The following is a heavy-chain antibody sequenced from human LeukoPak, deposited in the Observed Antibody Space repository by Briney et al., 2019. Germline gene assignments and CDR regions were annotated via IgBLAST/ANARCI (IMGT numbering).Heavy chain of an antibody. CDR1: GFTFSNYA. CDR3: VKDLLWGGDAFDV. J-gene: IGHJ3*01. V-gene: IGHV3-64D*06. D-gene: IGHD7-27*01. Sequence: GGSLRLSCSASGFTFSNYALHWVRQAPGKGLAYVSTISSNGDPTYYADSVKGRFTISRDNSKNMLYLQMSSLRVEDTAIYYCVKDLLWGGDAFDVWGQGTMVTVSS. CDR2: ISSNGDPT.